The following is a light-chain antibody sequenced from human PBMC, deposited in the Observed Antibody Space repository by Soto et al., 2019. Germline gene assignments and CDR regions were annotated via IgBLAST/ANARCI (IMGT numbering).Light chain of an antibody. J-gene: IGKJ2*01. Sequence: EIVLTQSPGTLSLSPGDRATLSCRASQSVTSSSLAWYRQKPGQAPRLLIYATSSRAPGIPDRFSGSGSGTDFSLTISRLEPEDFAVYSCQQYVTSPYTFGQGTKLEIK. CDR2: ATS. CDR3: QQYVTSPYT. V-gene: IGKV3-20*01. CDR1: QSVTSSS.